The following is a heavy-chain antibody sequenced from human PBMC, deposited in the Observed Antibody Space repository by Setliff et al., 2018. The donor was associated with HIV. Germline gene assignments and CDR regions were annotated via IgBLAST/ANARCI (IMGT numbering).Heavy chain of an antibody. D-gene: IGHD2-8*01. V-gene: IGHV1-46*01. Sequence: GASVKVSCKASGYTFTSYYMHWVRQAPGQGLEWMGIIKPSGGSTSYAQKFQGRVTMTRDTSTSTVYMELSRLRSDDTAVYYRARDPGQKSTWYGVFDIWGQGTMVTVSS. J-gene: IGHJ3*02. CDR2: IKPSGGST. CDR3: ARDPGQKSTWYGVFDI. CDR1: GYTFTSYY.